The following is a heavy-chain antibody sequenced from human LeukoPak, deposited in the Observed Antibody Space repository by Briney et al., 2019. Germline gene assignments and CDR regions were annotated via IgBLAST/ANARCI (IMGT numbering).Heavy chain of an antibody. CDR1: GYTLTTYD. V-gene: IGHV1-8*01. CDR3: ARGPNKSDGGNSGSAWFDP. J-gene: IGHJ5*02. D-gene: IGHD4-23*01. Sequence: ASVKVSCKASGYTLTTYDINWVRQATGQGLEWMGWMNPNSGNTGYAQKFQGRVTMTRNTSMSTAYMELSSLRSEDTAVYYCARGPNKSDGGNSGSAWFDPWGQGTLVTVSS. CDR2: MNPNSGNT.